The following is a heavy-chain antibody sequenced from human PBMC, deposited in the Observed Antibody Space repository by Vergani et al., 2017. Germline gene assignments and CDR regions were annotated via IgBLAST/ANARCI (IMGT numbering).Heavy chain of an antibody. CDR2: IYTSGST. CDR1: GGSISSGSYY. V-gene: IGHV4-61*02. D-gene: IGHD3-16*01. J-gene: IGHJ4*02. Sequence: QVQLQESGPGLVKPSQTLSLTCTVSGGSISSGSYYWSWIRQPAGKGLEWIGRIYTSGSTNYNPSLKSRVTISVDTSKNQFSLKLSSVTAADPAVYYCARELASYYDYVGGGGFDYWGQGTLVTVSS. CDR3: ARELASYYDYVGGGGFDY.